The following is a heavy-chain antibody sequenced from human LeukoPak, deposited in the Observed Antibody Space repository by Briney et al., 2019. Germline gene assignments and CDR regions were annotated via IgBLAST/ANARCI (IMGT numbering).Heavy chain of an antibody. Sequence: RXAPGKXXXWVAVISYDGSYKYYADSVKGRFTISRDNSKNTLYLQMNSLRAEDTAVYHCARGLDLGYFQRWGQGTLVTVSS. CDR3: ARGLDLGYFQR. CDR2: ISYDGSYK. V-gene: IGHV3-30*04. D-gene: IGHD4-11*01. J-gene: IGHJ1*01.